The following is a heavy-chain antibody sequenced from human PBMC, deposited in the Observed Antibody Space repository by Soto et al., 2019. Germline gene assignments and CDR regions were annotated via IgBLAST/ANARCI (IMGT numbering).Heavy chain of an antibody. CDR1: VFTYSKYY. J-gene: IGHJ6*02. CDR2: ISSSSSSI. Sequence: LTLSXEARVFTYSKYYMTSYRQAPGKGLEWVSYISSSSSSIDYADSVQGRFSISRDNAKSSLYLQMNSLRDEDTAVYYCARRYSSTSRTMDVWGQGTTVTVSS. CDR3: ARRYSSTSRTMDV. V-gene: IGHV3-48*02. D-gene: IGHD6-13*01.